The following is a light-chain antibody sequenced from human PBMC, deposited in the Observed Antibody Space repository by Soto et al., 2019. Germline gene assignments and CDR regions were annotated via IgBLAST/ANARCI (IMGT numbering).Light chain of an antibody. CDR1: SSNIGSNT. Sequence: QSVLTQPPSASGTPGQRVTISCSGSSSNIGSNTVNWYQQLPGTAPKLLTYSNNQRPSGVPDRFSGSKSGTSASLAISGLQSEDEADYYCAAWDDSLNGPRFGGGTQLTVL. V-gene: IGLV1-44*01. J-gene: IGLJ7*01. CDR2: SNN. CDR3: AAWDDSLNGPR.